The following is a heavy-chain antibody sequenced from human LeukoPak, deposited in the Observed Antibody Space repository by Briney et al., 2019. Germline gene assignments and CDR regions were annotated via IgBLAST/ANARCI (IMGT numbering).Heavy chain of an antibody. CDR3: ARNCGGDCPADY. J-gene: IGHJ4*02. CDR2: IYYSGST. CDR1: GGSISSYY. V-gene: IGHV4-59*01. D-gene: IGHD2-21*02. Sequence: PSETLSLTCTVSGGSISSYYWSWIRQPPGKGLEWIGYIYYSGSTNYNPSLKSRVTISVDTSKNQFSLKLSSVTAADTAVYYCARNCGGDCPADYWGKGTLVTVSS.